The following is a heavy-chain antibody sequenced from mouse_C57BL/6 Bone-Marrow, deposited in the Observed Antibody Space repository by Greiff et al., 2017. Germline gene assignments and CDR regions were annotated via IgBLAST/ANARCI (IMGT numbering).Heavy chain of an antibody. CDR3: ARPYYGNYWYFDV. J-gene: IGHJ1*03. Sequence: VQLQQPGAELVKPGASVKMSCKASGYTFTSYWITWVKQRPGQGLEWIGDINPGSGSTNYNEKFKGKATLTVDTSSSTAYMQLSILTSEGSAVYYCARPYYGNYWYFDVWGRGTTVTVSA. CDR2: INPGSGST. CDR1: GYTFTSYW. D-gene: IGHD2-10*01. V-gene: IGHV1-55*01.